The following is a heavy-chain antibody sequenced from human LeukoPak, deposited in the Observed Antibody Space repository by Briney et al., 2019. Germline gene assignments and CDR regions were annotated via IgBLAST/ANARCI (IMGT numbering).Heavy chain of an antibody. V-gene: IGHV1-69*13. CDR2: IIPIFGTA. J-gene: IGHJ4*02. CDR1: GGTFSSYA. CDR3: ARHYLLRFGISYFDY. D-gene: IGHD3-16*01. Sequence: SVKVSCKASGGTFSSYAISWVRQAPGQGLEWMGGIIPIFGTANYAQKFQGRVTITADESTSTAYMELSSLRSEDTAVYYCARHYLLRFGISYFDYWGQGTLVTVSS.